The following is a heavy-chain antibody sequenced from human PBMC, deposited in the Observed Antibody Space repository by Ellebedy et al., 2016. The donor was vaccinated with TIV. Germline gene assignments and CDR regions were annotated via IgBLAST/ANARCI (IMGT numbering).Heavy chain of an antibody. V-gene: IGHV3-48*04. J-gene: IGHJ6*02. Sequence: GESLKISCAASGFTFSTYSMDWVRQAPGKGLEWLSYISRGSSTILYAASVKGRFTISRDNAKNSLYLQMNSLRAEDTAVYYCASTTIFGIPRRPYYYAMDVWGQGTTVTVSS. CDR2: ISRGSSTI. D-gene: IGHD3-3*01. CDR1: GFTFSTYS. CDR3: ASTTIFGIPRRPYYYAMDV.